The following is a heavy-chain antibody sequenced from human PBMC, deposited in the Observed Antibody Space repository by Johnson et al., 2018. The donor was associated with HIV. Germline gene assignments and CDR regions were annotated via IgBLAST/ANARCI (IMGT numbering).Heavy chain of an antibody. CDR1: GFTVSSNY. V-gene: IGHV3-53*01. D-gene: IGHD1-26*01. CDR2: IYSGGST. Sequence: VQLVESGGGLIQPGGSLRLSCAASGFTVSSNYMNWVRQAPGKVLEWVSVIYSGGSTYYADSVKGRFTISRDNSKNTLYLQMNSLRAEDPAVYYCASRVGELRSVDIWGQGTVVTVSS. J-gene: IGHJ3*02. CDR3: ASRVGELRSVDI.